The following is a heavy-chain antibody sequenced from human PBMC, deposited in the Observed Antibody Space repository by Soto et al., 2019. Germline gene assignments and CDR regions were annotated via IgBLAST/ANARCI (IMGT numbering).Heavy chain of an antibody. D-gene: IGHD3-10*01. CDR1: GFTFSSYA. J-gene: IGHJ4*02. CDR3: ANYYYGSGSYYTGY. V-gene: IGHV3-23*01. Sequence: GGSLRLSCAASGFTFSSYAMSWVRQAPGKGLEWVSAISGSGGSTYYADSVKGRFTISRDNSKNTLYLQMNSLRAEDTAVYYCANYYYGSGSYYTGYWGQGTLVTVSS. CDR2: ISGSGGST.